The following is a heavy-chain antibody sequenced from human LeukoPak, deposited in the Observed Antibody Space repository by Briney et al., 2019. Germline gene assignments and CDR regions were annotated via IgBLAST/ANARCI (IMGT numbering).Heavy chain of an antibody. Sequence: SQTLSLTCTVSGGSISSGGYYWGWIRQHPGKGLEWIGYIYYSGSTYYNPSLKSRVTISVDTSKNQFSLKLSSVTAADTAVYYCARAINDYDILTGYYKAYFQHWGQGTLVTVSS. J-gene: IGHJ1*01. CDR2: IYYSGST. V-gene: IGHV4-31*03. CDR1: GGSISSGGYY. CDR3: ARAINDYDILTGYYKAYFQH. D-gene: IGHD3-9*01.